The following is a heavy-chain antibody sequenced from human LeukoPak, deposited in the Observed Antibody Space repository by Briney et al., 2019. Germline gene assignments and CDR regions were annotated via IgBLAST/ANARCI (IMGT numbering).Heavy chain of an antibody. J-gene: IGHJ4*02. D-gene: IGHD3-22*01. CDR3: ARSEIRQYYYDSSGPGFYAGY. V-gene: IGHV1-3*01. Sequence: ASVKVSCKASGYTFTSYAMHWVRQAPGQGLEWMGWINAGNGNTKYSQKFQGRVTMTRDTSTSTVYMELSSLRSEDTAVYYCARSEIRQYYYDSSGPGFYAGYWGQGTLVTVSS. CDR2: INAGNGNT. CDR1: GYTFTSYA.